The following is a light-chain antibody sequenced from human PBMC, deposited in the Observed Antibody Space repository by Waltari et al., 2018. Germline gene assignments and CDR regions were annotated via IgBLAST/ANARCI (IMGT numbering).Light chain of an antibody. Sequence: DIQMTQSPSTLSAYLGDRDTTPCLASQMISSWLAWSQRKPGKAPKLLIYKASSLESGVPSRFSGSGSGTEFTLTISSLQPDDFATDYCQQYNSYSWTFGQGTKVEIK. V-gene: IGKV1-5*03. CDR3: QQYNSYSWT. CDR2: KAS. J-gene: IGKJ1*01. CDR1: QMISSW.